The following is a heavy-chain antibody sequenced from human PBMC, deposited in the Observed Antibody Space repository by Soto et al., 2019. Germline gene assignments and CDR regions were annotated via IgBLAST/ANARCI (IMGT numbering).Heavy chain of an antibody. Sequence: CKGSGYTFTDYWIGWVRQLPGKGLEWMGIIYPGDSDTRYSPSFQGHVTITVDKSTNTAYLQWNTLRASDTAMYYCARHISTFRYYYYAMDVWGQGTTVTVSS. V-gene: IGHV5-51*01. CDR3: ARHISTFRYYYYAMDV. CDR1: GYTFTDYW. J-gene: IGHJ6*02. CDR2: IYPGDSDT. D-gene: IGHD2-2*01.